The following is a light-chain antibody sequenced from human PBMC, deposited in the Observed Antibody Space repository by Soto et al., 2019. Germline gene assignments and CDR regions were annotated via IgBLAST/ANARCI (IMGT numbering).Light chain of an antibody. CDR3: QQYDASPYT. V-gene: IGKV3-20*01. Sequence: DIVLTQSPGTLSLSPGERATLSCRASQSISSNYLAWYQQKPGQAPRLLIHGASSRATGIPDRFSVSGSGTDFTLTISRLEPEDFAVFYCQQYDASPYTFGQGTKLEIK. J-gene: IGKJ2*01. CDR2: GAS. CDR1: QSISSNY.